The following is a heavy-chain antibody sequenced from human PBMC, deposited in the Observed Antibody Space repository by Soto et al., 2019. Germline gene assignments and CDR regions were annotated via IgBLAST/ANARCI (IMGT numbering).Heavy chain of an antibody. CDR2: IWYDGSNK. CDR1: GFTFSSYG. D-gene: IGHD6-19*01. Sequence: QVQLVESGGGVVQPGRSLRLSCAASGFTFSSYGMHWVRQAPGKGLEWVAVIWYDGSNKYYADSVKGRFTISRDNSKNTLYLQMNSLRAEDTAVYYCARDGGCRDGNTVGCNRFDPWGQGTLVTVSS. J-gene: IGHJ5*02. V-gene: IGHV3-33*01. CDR3: ARDGGCRDGNTVGCNRFDP.